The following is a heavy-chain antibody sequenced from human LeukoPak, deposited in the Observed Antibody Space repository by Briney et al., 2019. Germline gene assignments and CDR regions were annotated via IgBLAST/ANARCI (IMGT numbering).Heavy chain of an antibody. Sequence: SETLPLTCAVYGGSFSGYYWSWIRQPPGKGLEWIGEINHSGSTNYNPSLKSRVTISVDTSKNQFSLKLSSVTAADTAVYYCARGFDGVAGWFDPWGQGTLVTVSS. D-gene: IGHD3-9*01. CDR1: GGSFSGYY. CDR2: INHSGST. J-gene: IGHJ5*02. V-gene: IGHV4-34*01. CDR3: ARGFDGVAGWFDP.